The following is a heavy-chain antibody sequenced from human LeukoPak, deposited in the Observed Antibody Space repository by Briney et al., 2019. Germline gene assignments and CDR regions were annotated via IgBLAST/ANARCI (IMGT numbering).Heavy chain of an antibody. J-gene: IGHJ6*02. CDR2: IKQDGSEK. CDR1: GFTFSSYW. Sequence: GGSLRLPCAASGFTFSSYWMSWVRQAPGKGLEWVANIKQDGSEKYYVDSVKGRFTISRDNAKNSLYLQMNSLRAEDTAVYYCAREGGSGSYPQETYYYGMDVWGQGTTVTVSS. V-gene: IGHV3-7*01. CDR3: AREGGSGSYPQETYYYGMDV. D-gene: IGHD3-10*01.